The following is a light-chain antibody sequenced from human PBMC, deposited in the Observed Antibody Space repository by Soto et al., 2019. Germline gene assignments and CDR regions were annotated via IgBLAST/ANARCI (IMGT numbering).Light chain of an antibody. CDR1: SSDVGGYNY. V-gene: IGLV2-14*03. Sequence: QSVLTQPASVSGSPGQSITISCTGTSSDVGGYNYVSWYQQHPDKAPKLIISDVSNRPSGVSNRFSGSKSGNTASLTISGLQAEDEADYYCNSYTSSSTHVFGTGTKVTVL. J-gene: IGLJ1*01. CDR3: NSYTSSSTHV. CDR2: DVS.